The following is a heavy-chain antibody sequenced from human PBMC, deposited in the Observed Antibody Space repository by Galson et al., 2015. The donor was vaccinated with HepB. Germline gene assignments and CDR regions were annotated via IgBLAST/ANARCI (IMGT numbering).Heavy chain of an antibody. V-gene: IGHV3-23*01. CDR1: GFTFSSYA. CDR3: AKDDGSRSYNDY. CDR2: IGRSGGST. J-gene: IGHJ4*02. D-gene: IGHD3-10*01. Sequence: SLRLSCAASGFTFSSYAMSWVRQAPGKGLEWVSTIGRSGGSTYYADSVKGRFTISRDNSKDTLYLQMNSLRAEDTAVYYCAKDDGSRSYNDYWGQGTLVTVSS.